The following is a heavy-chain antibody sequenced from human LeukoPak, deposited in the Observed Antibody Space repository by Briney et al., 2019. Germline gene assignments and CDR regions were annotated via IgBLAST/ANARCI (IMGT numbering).Heavy chain of an antibody. D-gene: IGHD3-9*01. CDR3: ASSPDYDILTGDAFDI. CDR2: IKQDGSEK. Sequence: GGSLRLSCAASGFTFSSYWMSWVRQAPGKGLEWVANIKQDGSEKYYVDSVKGRFTISRDNAKNSLYLQMNSLRAEDTAVYYCASSPDYDILTGDAFDIWGQGTMVTASS. J-gene: IGHJ3*02. V-gene: IGHV3-7*01. CDR1: GFTFSSYW.